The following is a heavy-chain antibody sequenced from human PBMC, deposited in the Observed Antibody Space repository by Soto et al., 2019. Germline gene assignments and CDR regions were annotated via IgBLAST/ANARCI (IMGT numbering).Heavy chain of an antibody. CDR2: IIPILGIA. Sequence: QVQLVQSGAEVKKPGSSVKVSCKASGGTFSSYTISWVRQAPGQGLEWMGRIIPILGIANYAQKFQGRVTITAEKPTSTAYMELSSLRSEDTAVYYWASFVRGIDYWGQGTLVTVSS. CDR1: GGTFSSYT. CDR3: ASFVRGIDY. J-gene: IGHJ4*02. D-gene: IGHD3-10*01. V-gene: IGHV1-69*02.